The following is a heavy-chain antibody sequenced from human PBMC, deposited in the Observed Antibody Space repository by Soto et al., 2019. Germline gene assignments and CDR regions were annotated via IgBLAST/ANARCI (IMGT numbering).Heavy chain of an antibody. CDR1: GGSFSGYY. Sequence: SETLSLTCAVYGGSFSGYYWSWIRQPPGKGLEWIGEINHSGSTNYNPSLKSRVTISVDTSKNQFSLKLSSVTAADTAVYYCARGQGRGGYSYGYHYYFDYWGQGTLVTVSS. V-gene: IGHV4-34*01. J-gene: IGHJ4*02. CDR2: INHSGST. CDR3: ARGQGRGGYSYGYHYYFDY. D-gene: IGHD5-18*01.